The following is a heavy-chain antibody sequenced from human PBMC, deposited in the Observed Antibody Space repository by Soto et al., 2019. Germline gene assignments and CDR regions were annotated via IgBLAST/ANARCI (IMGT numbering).Heavy chain of an antibody. CDR1: CGSIISSSYY. J-gene: IGHJ6*02. CDR3: ARLAMVRGVTYNPRYYYGMDV. CDR2: IYYSGST. Sequence: SETLSLTCTFSCGSIISSSYYWGWIRQPPGKGLEWIGSIYYSGSTYYNPSLKSRVTISVDTSKNQFSLKLSSVTAADTAVYYCARLAMVRGVTYNPRYYYGMDVWGQGTTVTVSS. D-gene: IGHD3-10*01. V-gene: IGHV4-39*01.